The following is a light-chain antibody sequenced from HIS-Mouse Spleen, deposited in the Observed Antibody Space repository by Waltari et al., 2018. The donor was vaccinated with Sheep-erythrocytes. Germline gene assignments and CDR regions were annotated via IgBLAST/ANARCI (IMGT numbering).Light chain of an antibody. CDR3: SSYAGSNNWV. CDR1: SSDVGGYNY. J-gene: IGLJ3*02. CDR2: DVS. V-gene: IGLV2-11*01. Sequence: QSALTQPRSVSGSPGQSVTISCTGTSSDVGGYNYVSWYQQHPGKAPKLMIYDVSKRPSGVPYRFSGSKSGNTASLTISGLQAEDEADYYCSSYAGSNNWVFGGGTKLTVL.